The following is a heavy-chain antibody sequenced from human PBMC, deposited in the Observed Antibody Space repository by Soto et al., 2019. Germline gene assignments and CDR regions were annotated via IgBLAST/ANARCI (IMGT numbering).Heavy chain of an antibody. CDR3: ARDSITYDAFDI. CDR2: IIPIFGTA. CDR1: GGTFSSYA. D-gene: IGHD5-12*01. Sequence: SVKVSCKASGGTFSSYAISWVRQAPGQGLEWMGGIIPIFGTANYAQKFQGRVTITADESTSTAYVELSRLRSDDTAVYYCARDSITYDAFDIWGQGTMVTVSS. J-gene: IGHJ3*02. V-gene: IGHV1-69*13.